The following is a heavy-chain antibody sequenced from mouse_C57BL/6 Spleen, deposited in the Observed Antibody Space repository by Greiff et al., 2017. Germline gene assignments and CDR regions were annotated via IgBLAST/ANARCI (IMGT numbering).Heavy chain of an antibody. D-gene: IGHD1-1*01. CDR1: GYTFTSYW. V-gene: IGHV1-53*01. Sequence: VQLQQPGTELVKPGASVKLSCKASGYTFTSYWMHWVKQRPGPGLEWIGNINPSNGGTNYNEKFKSKATLTVDKSSSTAYIQLRSLTSEDSAVYCCARPYYYGSSWFAYWGQGTLVTVSA. CDR3: ARPYYYGSSWFAY. J-gene: IGHJ3*01. CDR2: INPSNGGT.